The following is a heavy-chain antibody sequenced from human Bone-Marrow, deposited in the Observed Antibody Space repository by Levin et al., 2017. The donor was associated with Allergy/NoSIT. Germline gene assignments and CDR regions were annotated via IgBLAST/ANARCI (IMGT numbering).Heavy chain of an antibody. J-gene: IGHJ6*02. CDR1: GYTFTGYY. CDR3: ARAQTTVTTSYYHYGMDV. Sequence: VASVKVSCKASGYTFTGYYMHWVRQAPGQGLEWMGTINPSGGSTSNAQKFQGRVTMTRDTSTNTVYMELSSLRSEDTAVYYCARAQTTVTTSYYHYGMDVWGQGTTVTVS. CDR2: INPSGGST. V-gene: IGHV1-46*01. D-gene: IGHD4-17*01.